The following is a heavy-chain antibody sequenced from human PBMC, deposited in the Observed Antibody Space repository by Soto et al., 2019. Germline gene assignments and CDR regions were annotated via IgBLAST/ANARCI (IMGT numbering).Heavy chain of an antibody. Sequence: EVHLVESGGGLVKSGGSLRLSCEASEFTLSSFRMTWIRQAPGRGLEWVSSMSGSSKYIHYADSVKGRFTISRDNAKKSLYLKMNRLRAEDTAVYYCAREKEDEGSSSLRVYCCMDVLGQGTTVTVSS. J-gene: IGHJ6*02. V-gene: IGHV3-21*01. CDR1: EFTLSSFR. D-gene: IGHD6-6*01. CDR2: MSGSSKYI. CDR3: AREKEDEGSSSLRVYCCMDV.